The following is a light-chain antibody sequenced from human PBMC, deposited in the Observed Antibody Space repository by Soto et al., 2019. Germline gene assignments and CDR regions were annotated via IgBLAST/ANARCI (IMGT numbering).Light chain of an antibody. CDR1: QSISTY. J-gene: IGKJ5*01. V-gene: IGKV1-17*01. CDR3: LQHNSYPSIT. CDR2: AAS. Sequence: DIQMTQSPSSVSASVGDRVTITCRASQSISTYLHWYQQKPGKAPKRLIYAASSLQSGVPSRFSGSGSGTEFTLTISSLQPEDFATYYCLQHNSYPSITFGQGTRLEIK.